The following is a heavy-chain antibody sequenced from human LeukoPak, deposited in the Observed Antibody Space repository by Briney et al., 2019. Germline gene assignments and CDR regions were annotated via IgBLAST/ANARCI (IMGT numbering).Heavy chain of an antibody. V-gene: IGHV3-13*01. CDR1: GFIFSGYD. CDR3: ARGGPGHFDY. Sequence: GGSLRLSCAASGFIFSGYDMHWVRQATGKGLEWVSGISTTGDTFYAGSVKGRFTISRENARNSLYLQMNSLRAGDTAVYYCARGGPGHFDYWGQGTLVTVSS. D-gene: IGHD3-10*01. J-gene: IGHJ4*02. CDR2: ISTTGDT.